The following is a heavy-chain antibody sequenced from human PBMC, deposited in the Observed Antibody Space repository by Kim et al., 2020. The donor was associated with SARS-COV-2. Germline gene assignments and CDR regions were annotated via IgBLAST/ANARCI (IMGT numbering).Heavy chain of an antibody. V-gene: IGHV1-69*13. Sequence: SVKVSCKASGGTFSSYAISWVRQAPGQGLEWMGGIIPIFGTANYAQKFQGRVTITADESTSTAYMELSSLRSEDTAVYYCARYVDTAVPLGYNWFDPWGQGTLVTVSS. D-gene: IGHD5-18*01. CDR3: ARYVDTAVPLGYNWFDP. J-gene: IGHJ5*02. CDR2: IIPIFGTA. CDR1: GGTFSSYA.